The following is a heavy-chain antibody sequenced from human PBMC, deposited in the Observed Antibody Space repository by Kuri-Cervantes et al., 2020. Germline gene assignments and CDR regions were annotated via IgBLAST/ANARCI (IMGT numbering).Heavy chain of an antibody. J-gene: IGHJ6*02. V-gene: IGHV3-30-3*01. D-gene: IGHD5-12*01. CDR2: ISYDGSNK. CDR1: GFTFSSYA. CDR3: ARDLGGYSGYDWLVGYYYYYGMDV. Sequence: GESLKISCAASGFTFSSYAMHWVRQAPGKGLEWVAVISYDGSNKYYADSVKGRFTISRDNSENTLYLQMNSLRAEDTAVYYCARDLGGYSGYDWLVGYYYYYGMDVWGQGTTVTVSS.